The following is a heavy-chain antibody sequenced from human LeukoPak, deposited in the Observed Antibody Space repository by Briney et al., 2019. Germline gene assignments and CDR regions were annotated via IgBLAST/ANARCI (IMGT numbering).Heavy chain of an antibody. CDR1: GGSISSSNW. Sequence: SETLSLTCAVSGGSISSSNWWRWVRQPPGKGLEWIGEIYHSGSTNYNPCLKSRVTISVDKSKNQFSLKLSSVTAADTAVYYCASRAMVRGFDYWGQGTLVTVSS. CDR2: IYHSGST. V-gene: IGHV4-4*02. J-gene: IGHJ4*02. D-gene: IGHD3-10*01. CDR3: ASRAMVRGFDY.